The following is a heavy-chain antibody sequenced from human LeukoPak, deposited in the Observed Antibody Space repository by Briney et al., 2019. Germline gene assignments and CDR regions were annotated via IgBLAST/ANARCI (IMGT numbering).Heavy chain of an antibody. J-gene: IGHJ4*02. CDR1: GFTFSSCG. D-gene: IGHD3-9*01. CDR3: AKGLFDWLSDTDY. CDR2: IGPTGTDR. Sequence: PGGSLRLSCAASGFTFSSCGFNWVRQAPGKGLEWVSSIGPTGTDRYYADSVRGRFTISRDNAKNSMYLQMDSLRDEDTAVYYCAKGLFDWLSDTDYWGQGTLVTVSS. V-gene: IGHV3-21*01.